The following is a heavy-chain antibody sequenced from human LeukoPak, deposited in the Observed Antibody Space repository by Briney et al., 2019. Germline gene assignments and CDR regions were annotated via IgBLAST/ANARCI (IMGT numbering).Heavy chain of an antibody. J-gene: IGHJ6*03. CDR1: GTSISSSAYY. CDR3: ARQASDYYYYMDV. V-gene: IGHV4-39*01. Sequence: SETLSLTCTVSGTSISSSAYYWGWIRQVPGKGLEWIGSIYYSGTAYYNPSLESRVTISEDTSRSRFSLMLTSVTAADTAVYYCARQASDYYYYMDVWGQGTTVIVAS. CDR2: IYYSGTA.